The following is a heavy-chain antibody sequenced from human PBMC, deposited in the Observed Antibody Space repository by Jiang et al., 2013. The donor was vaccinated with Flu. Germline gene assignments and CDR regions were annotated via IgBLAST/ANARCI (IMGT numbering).Heavy chain of an antibody. J-gene: IGHJ4*02. CDR1: GDSVSSNSAA. CDR3: ARGVDSPRVPTLIAVAGSFDY. CDR2: TYYRSKWYN. D-gene: IGHD6-19*01. V-gene: IGHV6-1*01. Sequence: QTLPLTCAISGDSVSSNSAAWNWIRQSPSRGLEWLGRTYYRSKWYNDYAVSVKSRITINPDTSKNQFSLQLNSVTPEDTAVYYCARGVDSPRVPTLIAVAGSFDYWGQGTLVTVSS.